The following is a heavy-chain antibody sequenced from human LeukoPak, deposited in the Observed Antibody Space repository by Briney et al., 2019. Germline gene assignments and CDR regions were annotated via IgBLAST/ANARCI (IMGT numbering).Heavy chain of an antibody. CDR3: ARGRGRMDYYDSSGYRPLMY. V-gene: IGHV4-34*01. Sequence: SETQSLTCAVYGGSFSGYYWSWIRRPPGKGLEWIGEINHSGSTNYNPSLKSRGTISVDTSKNQFSLKLSSVTAADTAVYYCARGRGRMDYYDSSGYRPLMYWGQGTLVTVSS. J-gene: IGHJ4*02. CDR1: GGSFSGYY. CDR2: INHSGST. D-gene: IGHD3-22*01.